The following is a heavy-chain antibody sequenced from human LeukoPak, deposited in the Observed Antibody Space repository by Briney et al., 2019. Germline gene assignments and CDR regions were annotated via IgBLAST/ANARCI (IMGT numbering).Heavy chain of an antibody. V-gene: IGHV3-23*01. J-gene: IGHJ3*01. Sequence: GGSLRLSCAASGITFSSYAMSWVRQAPGKGLEWVSAISGSGGSTYYADSVKGRFTISRDNSKNTLYLQMNSLRAEDTALYYCARVGRNHVAFDVWGHGTMVTVSS. CDR3: ARVGRNHVAFDV. D-gene: IGHD4-23*01. CDR2: ISGSGGST. CDR1: GITFSSYA.